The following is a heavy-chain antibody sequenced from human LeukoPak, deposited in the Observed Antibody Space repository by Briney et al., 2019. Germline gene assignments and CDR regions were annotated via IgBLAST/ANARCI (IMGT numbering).Heavy chain of an antibody. Sequence: PGGSLRLSCAASGFTFSGYGMHWVRQAPGKGLEWVAIISNDGSKENYADSVKGQFTISRDNSKNTLYLRMNSLRDDDTAVYYCAKAQHEYYYDSSGYGKLGFQHWGQGTLVTVSS. CDR2: ISNDGSKE. D-gene: IGHD3-22*01. CDR1: GFTFSGYG. V-gene: IGHV3-30*18. CDR3: AKAQHEYYYDSSGYGKLGFQH. J-gene: IGHJ1*01.